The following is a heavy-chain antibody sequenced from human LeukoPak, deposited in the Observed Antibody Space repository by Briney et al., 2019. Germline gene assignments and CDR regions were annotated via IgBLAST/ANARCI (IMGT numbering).Heavy chain of an antibody. CDR2: IYHTGST. J-gene: IGHJ4*02. CDR3: AIHPPQYCSGTSCYDY. CDR1: GYSISSGYY. D-gene: IGHD2-2*01. V-gene: IGHV4-38-2*01. Sequence: SETLSLTCAVSGYSISSGYYWGWVRQPPGKGLEWIGTIYHTGSTHYNPSLKSRVTISVETSKNQFSLKMSSVTAADTAVYYCAIHPPQYCSGTSCYDYWGQGNLVTVSS.